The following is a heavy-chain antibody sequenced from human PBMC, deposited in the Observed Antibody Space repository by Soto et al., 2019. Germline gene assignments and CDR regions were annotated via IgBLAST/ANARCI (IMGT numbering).Heavy chain of an antibody. CDR1: GGSISSYY. CDR3: ARVAGSGSYTFDY. D-gene: IGHD3-10*01. CDR2: IFYSGST. V-gene: IGHV4-59*01. Sequence: SETLSLTCTVSGGSISSYYWSWIRQPPGKGRGWIGYIFYSGSTNYNPSLKSRVTISVDTSKNQFSLKLSSVTAADTAVYYCARVAGSGSYTFDYWGQGTLVTVSS. J-gene: IGHJ4*02.